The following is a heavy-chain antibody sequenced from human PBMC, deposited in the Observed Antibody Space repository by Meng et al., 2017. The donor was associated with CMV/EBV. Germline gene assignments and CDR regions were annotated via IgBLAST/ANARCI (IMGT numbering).Heavy chain of an antibody. J-gene: IGHJ4*02. V-gene: IGHV1-46*01. CDR3: ARDPHSGWLDY. Sequence: QEQLGQPGAEVKKPGASLHVSCKASGSTLTSYYMHWVRQAPGQGLEWMGIINPSGGSTSYAQKFQGRVTMTRDTSTSTVYMELSSLRSEDTAVYYCARDPHSGWLDYWGQGTLVTVSS. CDR1: GSTLTSYY. CDR2: INPSGGST. D-gene: IGHD6-19*01.